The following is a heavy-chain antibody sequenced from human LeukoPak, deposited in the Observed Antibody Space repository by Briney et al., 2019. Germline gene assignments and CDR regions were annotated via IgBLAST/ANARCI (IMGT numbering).Heavy chain of an antibody. CDR2: IYYSGST. D-gene: IGHD6-13*01. J-gene: IGHJ4*02. CDR3: ARDLRAAAGTIY. Sequence: PSETLSLTCTVSGGSISSSSYYWGWIRQPPGKGLEWIGSIYYSGSTYYNPSLKSRVTISVDTSKNQFSLKLSSVTAADTAVYYCARDLRAAAGTIYWGQGTLVTVSS. V-gene: IGHV4-39*07. CDR1: GGSISSSSYY.